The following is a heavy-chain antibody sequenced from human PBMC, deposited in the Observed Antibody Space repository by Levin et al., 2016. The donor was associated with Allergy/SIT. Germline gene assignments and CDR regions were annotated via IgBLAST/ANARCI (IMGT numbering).Heavy chain of an antibody. D-gene: IGHD2-2*01. V-gene: IGHV3-53*01. J-gene: IGHJ6*02. CDR2: IYSGGST. Sequence: GGSLRLSCAASGFTVSSNYMSWVRQAPGKGLEWVSVIYSGGSTYYADSVKGRFTISRDNSKNTLYLQMNSLRAEDTAVYYCARLSSLVPAAIYYYYYGMDVWGQGTTVTVSS. CDR1: GFTVSSNY. CDR3: ARLSSLVPAAIYYYYYGMDV.